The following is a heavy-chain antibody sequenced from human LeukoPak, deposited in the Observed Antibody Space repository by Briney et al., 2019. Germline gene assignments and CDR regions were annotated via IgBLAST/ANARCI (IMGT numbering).Heavy chain of an antibody. CDR2: IWYDGSNK. CDR3: GRGGRIRDPLSYFDY. J-gene: IGHJ4*02. CDR1: GFTFSSYG. V-gene: IGHV3-33*01. Sequence: QSGGSLRLSCAASGFTFSSYGMHWVRQAPGKGLEWVAVIWYDGSNKYYTDSVKGRFTIYRDNSKTTLYLQMNSRRAEDRAVYYGGRGGRIRDPLSYFDYWAREPWSPSPQ. D-gene: IGHD2/OR15-2a*01.